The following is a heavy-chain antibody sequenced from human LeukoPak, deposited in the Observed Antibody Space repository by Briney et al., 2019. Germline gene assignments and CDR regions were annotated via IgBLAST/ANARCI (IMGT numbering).Heavy chain of an antibody. CDR1: GFTFSSYS. V-gene: IGHV3-21*01. CDR3: ARDHYDSSGSKDAFDI. D-gene: IGHD3-22*01. CDR2: ISSSSSYI. Sequence: GGSLRLSCAASGFTFSSYSMNWVRQAPGKGLEWVSSISSSSSYIYYADSVKGRFTISRDNAKNSLYLQMNSLRAEDTAVYYCARDHYDSSGSKDAFDIWGQGTTVTVSS. J-gene: IGHJ3*02.